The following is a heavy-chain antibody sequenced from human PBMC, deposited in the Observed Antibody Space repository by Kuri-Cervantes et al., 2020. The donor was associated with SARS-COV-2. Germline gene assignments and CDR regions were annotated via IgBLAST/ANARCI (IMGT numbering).Heavy chain of an antibody. V-gene: IGHV3-23*01. CDR2: ISGSGGST. J-gene: IGHJ5*02. CDR1: GFTFSSYA. Sequence: GESLKISCAASGFTFSSYAMSWVRQAPGKGLEWVSAISGSGGSTYYADSVKGRFTISRDNSKNTLYLQMNSLRAEDTAVYYSAKDLGRPNWFDPWGQGTLVTVSS. CDR3: AKDLGRPNWFDP.